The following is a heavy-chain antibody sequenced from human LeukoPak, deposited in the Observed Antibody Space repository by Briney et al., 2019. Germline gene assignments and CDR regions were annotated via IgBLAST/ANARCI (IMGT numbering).Heavy chain of an antibody. V-gene: IGHV4-59*01. CDR1: GGSISSYY. CDR3: ASDLTYSSGWYKGYFQH. Sequence: SETLSLTCSVSGGSISSYYWSWIRQPPGKGLEWIGYIYYSGSTNYNPSLKSRVTISVDTSKNQFSLKLSSVTAADTAVYYCASDLTYSSGWYKGYFQHWGQGTLVTVSS. J-gene: IGHJ1*01. CDR2: IYYSGST. D-gene: IGHD6-19*01.